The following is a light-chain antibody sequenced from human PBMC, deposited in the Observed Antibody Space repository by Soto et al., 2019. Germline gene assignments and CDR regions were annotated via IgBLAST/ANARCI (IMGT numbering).Light chain of an antibody. V-gene: IGLV2-8*01. CDR1: SSDVGGYNY. CDR2: EVS. Sequence: QSALTQPPSASGSPGQSVTISCTGTSSDVGGYNYVSWYQQHPGKAPKLMIYEVSKRPSRVPDRCSGSTSGNTASLTVSGLQAEDEADYYCSSSAGSNNLIFGGGTKLTVL. J-gene: IGLJ2*01. CDR3: SSSAGSNNLI.